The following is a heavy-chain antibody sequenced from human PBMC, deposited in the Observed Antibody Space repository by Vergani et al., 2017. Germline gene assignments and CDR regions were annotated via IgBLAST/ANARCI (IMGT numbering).Heavy chain of an antibody. Sequence: QVQLVQSGAEVKKPGSSVKVSCKASGGTFSSYAISWVRQAPGQGLEWMGGIIPIFGTANYAQKFQGRVTITADESTSTAYMELSSLRSEDTAVYYCSSRAGLSTVTCDAFDIWGQGTMVTVSS. CDR1: GGTFSSYA. D-gene: IGHD4-17*01. CDR3: SSRAGLSTVTCDAFDI. CDR2: IIPIFGTA. J-gene: IGHJ3*02. V-gene: IGHV1-69*01.